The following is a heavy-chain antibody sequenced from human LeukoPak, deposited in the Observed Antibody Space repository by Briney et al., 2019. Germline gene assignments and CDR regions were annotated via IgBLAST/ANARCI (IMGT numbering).Heavy chain of an antibody. D-gene: IGHD5-12*01. CDR2: MYISGST. CDR3: ARRGRLRVATISVPFFSWPTFDY. J-gene: IGHJ4*01. CDR1: GGSISSYH. V-gene: IGHV4-4*07. Sequence: SETLSLTCTVSGGSISSYHWSWIRQPAGKTLEWLGRMYISGSTNYNPSPKSRVTMSVNTSKNHSSLMQSYMTAADPTVYYCARRGRLRVATISVPFFSWPTFDYWGQGTLVTVSS.